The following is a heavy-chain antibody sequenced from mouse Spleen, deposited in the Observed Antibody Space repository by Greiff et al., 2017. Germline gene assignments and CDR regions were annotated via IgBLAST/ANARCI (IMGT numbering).Heavy chain of an antibody. Sequence: QVQLQQPGAELVKPGASVKLSCKASGYTFTSYWMQWVKQRPGQGLEWIGEIDPSDSYTNYNQKFKGKATLTVDTSSSTAYMQLSSLTSEDSAVYYCATILRPSYYFDYWGQGTTLTVSS. CDR1: GYTFTSYW. CDR3: ATILRPSYYFDY. J-gene: IGHJ2*01. CDR2: IDPSDSYT. D-gene: IGHD1-2*01. V-gene: IGHV1-50*01.